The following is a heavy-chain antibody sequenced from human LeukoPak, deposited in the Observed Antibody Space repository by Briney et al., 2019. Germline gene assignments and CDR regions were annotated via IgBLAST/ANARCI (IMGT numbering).Heavy chain of an antibody. J-gene: IGHJ4*02. CDR1: GGSISSGSYY. CDR3: AREDDILTGYYIL. D-gene: IGHD3-9*01. V-gene: IGHV4-61*01. Sequence: ETMSLTCTLAGGSISSGSYYWSWIRQPRGKGLEWIRHIYYSGSTNYDPSLKSRVTISVDTSKNQFSLKLSSVTAEDTAVYYCAREDDILTGYYILWGQGKVVTVSS. CDR2: IYYSGST.